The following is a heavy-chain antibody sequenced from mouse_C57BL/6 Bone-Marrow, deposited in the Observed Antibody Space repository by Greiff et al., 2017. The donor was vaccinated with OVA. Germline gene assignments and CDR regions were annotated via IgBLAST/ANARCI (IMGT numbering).Heavy chain of an antibody. CDR3: ARPITTVVATRYFDV. CDR2: INPNNGGT. J-gene: IGHJ1*03. CDR1: GYTFTDYN. V-gene: IGHV1-18*01. Sequence: VHVKQSGPELVKPGASVKIPCKASGYTFTDYNMDWVKQSHGKSLEWIGDINPNNGGTIYNQKFKGKATLTVDKSSSTAYMELRSLTSEDTAVYYCARPITTVVATRYFDVWGTGTTVTVSS. D-gene: IGHD1-1*01.